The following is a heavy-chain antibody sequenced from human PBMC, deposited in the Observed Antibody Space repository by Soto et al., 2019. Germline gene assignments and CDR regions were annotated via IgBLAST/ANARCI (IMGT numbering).Heavy chain of an antibody. CDR1: GFTFSSYG. CDR3: AKDRRPNYCYGMDV. Sequence: QVQLVESGGGVVQPGRSLRLSCAASGFTFSSYGMHWVRQAPGKGLEWVAVISFDGSNKYYADSVKGRFTISRDNSKNTLYLQMNSLRAEDTAEYYCAKDRRPNYCYGMDVWGLGTTVTVSS. D-gene: IGHD6-25*01. CDR2: ISFDGSNK. J-gene: IGHJ6*02. V-gene: IGHV3-30*18.